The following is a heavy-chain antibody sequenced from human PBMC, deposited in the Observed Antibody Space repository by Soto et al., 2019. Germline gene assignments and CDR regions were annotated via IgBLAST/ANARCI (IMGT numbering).Heavy chain of an antibody. CDR1: GFTFKNYP. Sequence: EVKLLESGGGLGQPGGSLRLSCATSGFTFKNYPLAWVRQSVGKGLQWVSSISGSGAERSYADSVKGRFTISRDASQKTMSLQMNSLRVDDTARYFCAKGSLIFGEGVYDWFDTWGQGTLVVVSS. CDR3: AKGSLIFGEGVYDWFDT. J-gene: IGHJ5*02. V-gene: IGHV3-23*01. CDR2: ISGSGAER. D-gene: IGHD3-10*01.